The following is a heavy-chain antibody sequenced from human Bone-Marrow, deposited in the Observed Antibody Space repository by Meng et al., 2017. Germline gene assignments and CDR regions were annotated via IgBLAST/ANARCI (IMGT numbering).Heavy chain of an antibody. D-gene: IGHD2-21*01. J-gene: IGHJ4*02. CDR1: GGSISSGGYS. CDR3: ASFDHIPRRNYFDY. CDR2: IHHSGSA. Sequence: QLQLQESGSGLVKPSQTLALTCAVSGGSISSGGYSWSWIRQPPGKGLEWIGYIHHSGSAYYNPSLKSRVSISVDTSKNQFSLNLNSMTAADTAVYYCASFDHIPRRNYFDYWGQGTLAPSPQ. V-gene: IGHV4-30-2*05.